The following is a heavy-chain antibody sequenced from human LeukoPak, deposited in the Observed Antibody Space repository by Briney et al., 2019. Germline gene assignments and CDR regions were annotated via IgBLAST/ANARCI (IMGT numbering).Heavy chain of an antibody. CDR1: GYTFTSYD. CDR3: ARGLVGATYYYYYYMDV. V-gene: IGHV1-8*03. Sequence: ASVKVSCKASGYTFTSYDINWVPQATGQGLEWMGWMNPNSGNTGYAQKLQGRVTITRNTSISTAYMELSSLRSEDTAVYYCARGLVGATYYYYYYMDVWGKGTTVTVSS. D-gene: IGHD1-26*01. CDR2: MNPNSGNT. J-gene: IGHJ6*03.